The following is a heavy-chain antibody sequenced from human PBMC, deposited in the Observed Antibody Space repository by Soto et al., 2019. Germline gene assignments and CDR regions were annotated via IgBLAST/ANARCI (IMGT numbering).Heavy chain of an antibody. Sequence: GESLKISCAASGFTFSSYAMSWVRQAPGKGLEWVSAISGSGGSTYYADSVKGRFTISRDNSKNTLYLQMNSLRAEDTAVYYCAKVYGDYQRAYYFDYWGQGTLVTVSS. CDR2: ISGSGGST. CDR3: AKVYGDYQRAYYFDY. J-gene: IGHJ4*02. CDR1: GFTFSSYA. V-gene: IGHV3-23*01. D-gene: IGHD4-17*01.